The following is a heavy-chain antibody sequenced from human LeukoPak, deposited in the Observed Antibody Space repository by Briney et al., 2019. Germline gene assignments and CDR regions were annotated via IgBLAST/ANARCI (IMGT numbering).Heavy chain of an antibody. CDR2: IYYSGST. D-gene: IGHD2-15*01. J-gene: IGHJ4*02. CDR1: GGSISSGDYY. V-gene: IGHV4-30-4*01. Sequence: SETLSLTCTVSGGSISSGDYYWSWIRQPPGEGLEWIGYIYYSGSTYYNPSLKSRVTISVDTSKNQFSLKLSSVTAADTAVYYCARDRYCSGGSCSLGDYFDYWGQGTLVTVSS. CDR3: ARDRYCSGGSCSLGDYFDY.